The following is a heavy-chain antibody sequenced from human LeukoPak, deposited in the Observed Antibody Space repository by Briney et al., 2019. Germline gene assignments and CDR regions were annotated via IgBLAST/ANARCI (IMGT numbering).Heavy chain of an antibody. J-gene: IGHJ5*02. CDR2: IYYSGST. D-gene: IGHD2/OR15-2a*01. CDR3: ARDRFSGDNWFDP. CDR1: GGSISSYY. Sequence: SETLSLTCTVSGGSISSYYWSWIRQPPGKGLEWIGYIYYSGSTNYNPSLKSRVTISVDTSKNQFSLQLNSVTPEDTAVYYCARDRFSGDNWFDPWGQGTLVIVSS. V-gene: IGHV4-59*12.